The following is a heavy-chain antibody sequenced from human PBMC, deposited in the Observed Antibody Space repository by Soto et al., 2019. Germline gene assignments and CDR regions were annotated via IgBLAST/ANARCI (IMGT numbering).Heavy chain of an antibody. J-gene: IGHJ4*02. D-gene: IGHD3-22*01. V-gene: IGHV4-30-2*01. CDR1: GGSISSGGYS. CDR3: ARLYYDSSGYSFYFDY. Sequence: QLQLQESGSGLVKPSQTLSLTCAVSGGSISSGGYSWSWLRQPPGKGLEWIGYIYHSGSTYYNPSLKSRVTISVDRSKNQFSLKLSSVTAADTAVYYCARLYYDSSGYSFYFDYWGQGTLVTVSS. CDR2: IYHSGST.